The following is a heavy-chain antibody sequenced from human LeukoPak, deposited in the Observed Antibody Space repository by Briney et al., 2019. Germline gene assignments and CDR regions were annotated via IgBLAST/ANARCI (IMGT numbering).Heavy chain of an antibody. D-gene: IGHD6-13*01. CDR2: ISSSSGTI. J-gene: IGHJ3*02. Sequence: GSLRLSCAASGFTFSSYSMNWVRQAPGKGLEWVSYISSSSGTIYYADSVKGRFTISRDNAKNSLYLQMNSLRDEGTAVYYCAREGSSSWSNDAFDIWGQGTMVTVSS. CDR3: AREGSSSWSNDAFDI. V-gene: IGHV3-48*02. CDR1: GFTFSSYS.